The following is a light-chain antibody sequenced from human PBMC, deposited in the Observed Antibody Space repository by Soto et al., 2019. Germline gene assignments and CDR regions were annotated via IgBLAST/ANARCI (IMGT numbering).Light chain of an antibody. J-gene: IGKJ5*01. CDR2: AAS. Sequence: IQLTQSPSSLSASVGDRVTITCRASQDISTFLAWCQQKPGKAPKLLIYAASTLQSGVPSRFRGSGSGTDFTLTISSLQPDDFATSFCQQLNSYPITFGQGTRLEIK. CDR3: QQLNSYPIT. V-gene: IGKV1-9*01. CDR1: QDISTF.